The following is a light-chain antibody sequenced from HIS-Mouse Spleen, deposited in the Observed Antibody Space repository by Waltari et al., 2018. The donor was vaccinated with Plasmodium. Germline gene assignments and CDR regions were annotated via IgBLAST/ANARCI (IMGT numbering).Light chain of an antibody. V-gene: IGKV3-15*01. CDR3: QQYNNWPWT. J-gene: IGKJ1*01. Sequence: EIVMTQSPATLSVSPGERATLSCRASQSVSSNLAWYQQKPGQAPRLLIYGASTRATGIPARFSGSGSGTEFTLTISSLQSEDFAVYYCQQYNNWPWTFGQ. CDR2: GAS. CDR1: QSVSSN.